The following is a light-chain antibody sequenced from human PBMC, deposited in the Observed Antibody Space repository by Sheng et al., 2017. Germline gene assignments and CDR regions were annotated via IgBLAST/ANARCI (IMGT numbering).Light chain of an antibody. Sequence: EIVLTQSPATLSLSPGERATLSCRASQTISRYLAWYQQKSGQAPRLLIYDASNRATGIPPRFSGSGSGTDFTLTISSLEPEDFAVYYCQQYDTSPPKLIFGGGTKVEIK. J-gene: IGKJ4*01. V-gene: IGKV3-11*01. CDR1: QTISRY. CDR3: QQYDTSPPKLI. CDR2: DAS.